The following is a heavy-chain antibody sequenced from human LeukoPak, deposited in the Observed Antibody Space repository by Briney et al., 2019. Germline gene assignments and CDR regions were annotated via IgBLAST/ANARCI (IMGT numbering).Heavy chain of an antibody. V-gene: IGHV4-34*01. Sequence: PSETLSLTCAVYGGSFSGYYWGWTRQPPGKGLEWIGEINHSGSTNYNPSLKSRVTISVDTSKNQFSLKLSSVTAADTAVYYCASDLLNYFDYWGQGTLVTVSS. CDR1: GGSFSGYY. J-gene: IGHJ4*02. CDR3: ASDLLNYFDY. CDR2: INHSGST.